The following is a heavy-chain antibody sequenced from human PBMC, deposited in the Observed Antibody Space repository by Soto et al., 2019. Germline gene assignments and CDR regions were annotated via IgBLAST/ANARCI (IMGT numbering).Heavy chain of an antibody. Sequence: GVSLRLSCAASGFTFSSYGMHWVRQAPGKGLEWVADISKDGSTKYYADSVKGRFTISRDNAKNTLYLQMNSLRVEDTAVYYCARDLYDSGWYGAFDIWGQGTMVTVS. J-gene: IGHJ3*02. V-gene: IGHV3-30*03. CDR2: ISKDGSTK. CDR1: GFTFSSYG. CDR3: ARDLYDSGWYGAFDI. D-gene: IGHD6-19*01.